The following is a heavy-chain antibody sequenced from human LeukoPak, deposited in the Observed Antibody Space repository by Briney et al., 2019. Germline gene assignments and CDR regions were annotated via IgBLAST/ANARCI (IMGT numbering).Heavy chain of an antibody. CDR2: IWYDGSNK. V-gene: IGHV3-33*01. Sequence: GSLRLSCAAFGFTFSSYGMHWVRQAPGKGLEWVAVIWYDGSNKYYADSVKGRFTISRDNSKSTLYLQMNSLRAEDTAVYYCAREVVDTAMVTCGLDYWGQGTLVTVSS. D-gene: IGHD5-18*01. CDR3: AREVVDTAMVTCGLDY. CDR1: GFTFSSYG. J-gene: IGHJ4*02.